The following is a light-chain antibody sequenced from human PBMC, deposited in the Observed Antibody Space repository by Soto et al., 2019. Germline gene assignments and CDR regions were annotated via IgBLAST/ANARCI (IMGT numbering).Light chain of an antibody. V-gene: IGKV1-33*01. CDR3: QQYDYHTLT. J-gene: IGKJ4*01. Sequence: DIQITQSPPSLSASVGDTVTITCQASQDIRNFLNWYPQKPGKAPKPLIYDASSLETGVLSRFSGSGSGTDFTFTISGLQPEDIATYYCQQYDYHTLTFGGGTKVDIK. CDR2: DAS. CDR1: QDIRNF.